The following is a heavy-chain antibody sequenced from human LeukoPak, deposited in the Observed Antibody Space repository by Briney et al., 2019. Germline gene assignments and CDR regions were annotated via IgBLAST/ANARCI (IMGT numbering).Heavy chain of an antibody. Sequence: SETLSLTCTVSGGSISSGSYYWSWIRQPAGKGLEWIGRIYTSGSTNYNPSLKSRVTISVDTSKNQFSLKLSSVTAADTAVYYCARGDYSSSWENYYYYYMDVWGKGTTVTVSS. J-gene: IGHJ6*03. CDR1: GGSISSGSYY. CDR3: ARGDYSSSWENYYYYYMDV. CDR2: IYTSGST. D-gene: IGHD6-13*01. V-gene: IGHV4-61*02.